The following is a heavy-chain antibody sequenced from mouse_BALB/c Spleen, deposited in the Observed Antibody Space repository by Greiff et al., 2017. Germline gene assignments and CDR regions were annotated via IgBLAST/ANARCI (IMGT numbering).Heavy chain of an antibody. CDR1: GFTFSSYG. D-gene: IGHD1-1*01. CDR2: ISSGGSYT. J-gene: IGHJ2*01. V-gene: IGHV5-6*02. CDR3: ARHAPITTVRDY. Sequence: DVMLVESGGDLVKPGGSLKLSCAASGFTFSSYGMSWVRQTPDKRLEWVATISSGGSYTYYPDSVKGRFTISRDNAKNTLYLQMSSLKSEDTAMYYCARHAPITTVRDYWGQGTTLTVSS.